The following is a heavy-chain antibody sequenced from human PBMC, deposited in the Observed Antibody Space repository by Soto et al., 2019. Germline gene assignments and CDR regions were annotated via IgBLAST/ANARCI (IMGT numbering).Heavy chain of an antibody. CDR3: ARRLKRGVFDY. V-gene: IGHV3-72*01. J-gene: IGHJ4*02. CDR2: TRNKANSYTT. CDR1: GFTFSDHY. Sequence: PGGSLRLSCAASGFTFSDHYMDWVRQAPGKGLEWVGRTRNKANSYTTEYAASVKGRFTISRDDSKNSLYLQMNSLKTEDTAVYYCARRLKRGVFDYWGQGTLVTVSS. D-gene: IGHD3-10*01.